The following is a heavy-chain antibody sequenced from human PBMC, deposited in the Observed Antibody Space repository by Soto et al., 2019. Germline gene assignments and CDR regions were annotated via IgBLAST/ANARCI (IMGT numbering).Heavy chain of an antibody. CDR2: IYYSGST. D-gene: IGHD2-15*01. J-gene: IGHJ1*01. CDR3: ARVVVVVAAGAEYFQH. V-gene: IGHV4-31*03. CDR1: GGSISSGGYY. Sequence: QVQLQESGPGLVKPSQTLSLTCTVSGGSISSGGYYWSWIRQHPGKGLEWIGYIYYSGSTYYNPSLMSRVTISVDTSKNQFSLKLSSVTAADTAVYYCARVVVVVAAGAEYFQHWGQGTLVTVSS.